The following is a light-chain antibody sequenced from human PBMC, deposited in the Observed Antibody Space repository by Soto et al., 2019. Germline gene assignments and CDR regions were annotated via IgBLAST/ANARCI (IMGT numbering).Light chain of an antibody. CDR3: QQTYSTPWT. V-gene: IGKV1-39*01. Sequence: TQSPSSLSAFVGGRVTITCRASQNIDRYLNWYQQRPGKAPKLLIYATSNLQGGVTSRFSGGGSGPDFSLTISNLQPEDFATYFCQQTYSTPWTFGQGTKVEI. CDR1: QNIDRY. J-gene: IGKJ1*01. CDR2: ATS.